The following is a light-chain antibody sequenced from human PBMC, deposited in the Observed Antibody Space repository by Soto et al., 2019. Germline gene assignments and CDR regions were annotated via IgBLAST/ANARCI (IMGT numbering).Light chain of an antibody. Sequence: QSALTQPASVSGSPGQSITISCTGTSSDVSWYQQHPGKAPKLMIYDVTYRPSGASNRFSGSKSGNTASLTISGLQAEDEDDYYCSSYTTSSIRFGTGTKVTVL. J-gene: IGLJ1*01. CDR3: SSYTTSSIR. CDR1: SSD. CDR2: DVT. V-gene: IGLV2-14*03.